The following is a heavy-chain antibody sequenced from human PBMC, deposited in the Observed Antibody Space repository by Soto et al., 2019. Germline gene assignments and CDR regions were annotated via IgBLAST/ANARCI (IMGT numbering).Heavy chain of an antibody. D-gene: IGHD3-16*01. V-gene: IGHV3-15*01. CDR3: TTRHNNFGDYYGLDV. J-gene: IGHJ6*02. CDR1: GFTFTNAW. CDR2: IKSNIDGGTT. Sequence: EVQLVESGGRLVKPGGSLRLSCAASGFTFTNAWMNWVRQAPGKGLEWVGHIKSNIDGGTTDYAAPVKGRFFISRDDSKNTLHLQLNNLKTDDTGVYYFTTRHNNFGDYYGLDVWGQGTSVTVSS.